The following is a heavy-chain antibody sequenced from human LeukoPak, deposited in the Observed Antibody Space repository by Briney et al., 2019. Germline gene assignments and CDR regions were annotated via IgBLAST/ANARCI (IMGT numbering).Heavy chain of an antibody. Sequence: SETLSLTCTVSGGSISSSSYYWGWIRQPPGEGLEWIGSIYYSGSTYYNPSLKSRVTISVDTSKNQFSLKLSSVTAADTAVYYCARHWGGQLGLHNFDYWRQGTLVTVSS. CDR3: ARHWGGQLGLHNFDY. CDR2: IYYSGST. J-gene: IGHJ4*02. CDR1: GGSISSSSYY. V-gene: IGHV4-39*01. D-gene: IGHD6-6*01.